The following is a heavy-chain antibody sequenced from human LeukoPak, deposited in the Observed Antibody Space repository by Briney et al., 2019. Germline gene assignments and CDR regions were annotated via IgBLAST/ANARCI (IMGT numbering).Heavy chain of an antibody. D-gene: IGHD5-18*01. CDR3: ARGRGRARGYSYGN. CDR1: GYTFTSYD. CDR2: MNPNSGNT. V-gene: IGHV1-8*01. J-gene: IGHJ4*02. Sequence: GASVKVSCKAPGYTFTSYDINWVRQATGQGLEWMGWMNPNSGNTGYAQKFQGRVTMTRNTSISTAYMELSSLRSEDTAVYYCARGRGRARGYSYGNWGQGTLVTVSS.